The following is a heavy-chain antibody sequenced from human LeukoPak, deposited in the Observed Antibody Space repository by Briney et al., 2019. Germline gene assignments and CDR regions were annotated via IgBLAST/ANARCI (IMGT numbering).Heavy chain of an antibody. CDR2: IYSGGNT. V-gene: IGHV3-53*01. CDR1: GFTVSTNY. D-gene: IGHD2-2*02. CDR3: ASGIVVVPAAIED. J-gene: IGHJ4*02. Sequence: GGSLRLSCAASGFTVSTNYMIWVRQAPGKGLESVSVIYSGGNTYFADSVKGRFTISRDISESTLYLQMNSLRAEDTAVYYCASGIVVVPAAIEDWGQGNLVTVSS.